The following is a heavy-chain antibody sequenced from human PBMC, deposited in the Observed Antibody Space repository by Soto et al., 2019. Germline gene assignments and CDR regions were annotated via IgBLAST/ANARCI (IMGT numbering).Heavy chain of an antibody. V-gene: IGHV3-30*18. Sequence: GPLRLSCAASGFTTSSYRPHWFRQPPGKGLEWVAVISYDGSNKYYAASVKGRFTIYRDNSENTLYLQMSGLRAEDTAIYYSAKEQGVGNLGAEYYHHWGQGSGDTVS. CDR1: GFTTSSYR. D-gene: IGHD1-7*01. J-gene: IGHJ1*01. CDR2: ISYDGSNK. CDR3: AKEQGVGNLGAEYYHH.